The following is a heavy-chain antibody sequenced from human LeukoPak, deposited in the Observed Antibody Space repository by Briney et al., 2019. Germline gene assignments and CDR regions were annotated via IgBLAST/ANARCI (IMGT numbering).Heavy chain of an antibody. CDR2: ISSSGKYV. CDR3: ARDRYGSSVGGMDV. J-gene: IGHJ6*02. CDR1: GFTFSSYA. D-gene: IGHD6-6*01. Sequence: GGSLRLSCAASGFTFSSYAMSWVRQAPGKGLEWVSSISSSGKYVYYGDSVKGRFTLSRDDAKNELYLQMNSLRAEDTALYYCARDRYGSSVGGMDVWGQGTTVTVSS. V-gene: IGHV3-21*06.